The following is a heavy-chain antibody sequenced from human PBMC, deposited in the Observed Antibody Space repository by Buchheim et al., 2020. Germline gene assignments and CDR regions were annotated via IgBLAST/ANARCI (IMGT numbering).Heavy chain of an antibody. D-gene: IGHD3-22*01. CDR3: ARDIPTNCFDDSGFYSYFDY. CDR1: GFTFSSSW. J-gene: IGHJ4*02. Sequence: EVQLVESGGGLVQPGGSLRLSCAASGFTFSSSWMSWVRQAPGKGLEWVANVKQDGSAKYYVDSVKGRFTISRDNAKNSLYLQMNSLRAEDTAVYYCARDIPTNCFDDSGFYSYFDYWGQGTL. V-gene: IGHV3-7*03. CDR2: VKQDGSAK.